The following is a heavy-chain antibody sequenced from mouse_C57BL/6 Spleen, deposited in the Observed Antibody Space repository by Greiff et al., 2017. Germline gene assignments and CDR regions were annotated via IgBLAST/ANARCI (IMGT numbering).Heavy chain of an antibody. V-gene: IGHV1-55*01. CDR2: IYPGSGST. Sequence: VQLQQPGAELVKPGASVKMSCKASGYTFTSYWITWVKQRPGQGLEWIGDIYPGSGSTNYNEKFKSKATLTVDTSSSTAYMQLSSLTSEDSAGYYCARSAVLGRSWFAYWGPRDSGHCLC. CDR3: ARSAVLGRSWFAY. J-gene: IGHJ3*01. CDR1: GYTFTSYW. D-gene: IGHD4-1*01.